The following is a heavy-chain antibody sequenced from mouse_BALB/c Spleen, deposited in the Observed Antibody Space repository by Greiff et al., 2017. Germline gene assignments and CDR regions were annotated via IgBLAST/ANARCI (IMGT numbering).Heavy chain of an antibody. V-gene: IGHV5-6-5*01. D-gene: IGHD1-1*01. CDR2: ISSGGST. J-gene: IGHJ2*01. Sequence: EVQLVESGGGLVKPGGSLKLSCAASGFTFSSYAMSWVRQTPEKRLEWVASISSGGSTYYPDSVKGRFTISRDNARNILYLQMSSLRSEDTAMYYCARDYYGSSYTVFDYWGQGTTLTVSS. CDR3: ARDYYGSSYTVFDY. CDR1: GFTFSSYA.